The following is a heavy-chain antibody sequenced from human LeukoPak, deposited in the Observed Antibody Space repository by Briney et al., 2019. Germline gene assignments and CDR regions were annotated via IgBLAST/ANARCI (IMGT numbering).Heavy chain of an antibody. CDR1: GGTFSSYA. CDR3: ARDLGTRYCSGGSCYYYYMDV. CDR2: IIPIFGTA. J-gene: IGHJ6*03. V-gene: IGHV1-69*13. D-gene: IGHD2-15*01. Sequence: SVKVSCKASGGTFSSYAISWVRQAPGQGLEWMGGIIPIFGTANYAQKFQGRVAITADESTSTAYMELSSLRSEDTAVYYCARDLGTRYCSGGSCYYYYMDVWGKGTTVTVSS.